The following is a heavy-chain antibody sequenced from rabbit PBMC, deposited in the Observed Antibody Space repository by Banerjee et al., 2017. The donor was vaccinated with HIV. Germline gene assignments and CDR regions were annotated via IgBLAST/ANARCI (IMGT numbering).Heavy chain of an antibody. CDR3: ARVYGGYGVTRLDL. V-gene: IGHV1S45*01. J-gene: IGHJ3*01. Sequence: QEHLVESGGGLVTLGGSLKLTCKASGIDFSRSFWISWVRQTPGKGLEWIGCIYAGSSGSTYYASWAKGRFTISKTSSTTVTLQMTSLTAADTATYFCARVYGGYGVTRLDLRGQGTLVTVS. D-gene: IGHD2-1*01. CDR1: GIDFSRSFW. CDR2: IYAGSSGST.